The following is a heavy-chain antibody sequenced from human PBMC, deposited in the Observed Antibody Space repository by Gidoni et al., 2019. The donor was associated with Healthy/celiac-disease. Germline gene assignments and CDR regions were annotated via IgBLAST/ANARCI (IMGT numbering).Heavy chain of an antibody. CDR2: IDWDDDK. CDR3: AGIRGFISEPYYYYGMDV. J-gene: IGHJ6*02. CDR1: GFSLSTSGMR. Sequence: QVTLKESGPALVKPTQTLTLTCTFSGFSLSTSGMRVSWIRQPPGKALEWLARIDWDDDKFYSTSLKTRLTISKDTSKNQVVLTMTNMDPVDTATYYCAGIRGFISEPYYYYGMDVWGQGTTVTVSS. D-gene: IGHD2-21*01. V-gene: IGHV2-70*04.